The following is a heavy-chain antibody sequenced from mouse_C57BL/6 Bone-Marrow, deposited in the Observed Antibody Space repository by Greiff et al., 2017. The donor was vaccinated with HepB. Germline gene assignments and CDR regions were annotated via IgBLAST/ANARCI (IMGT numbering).Heavy chain of an antibody. CDR3: ARDDCSNYWYFDF. CDR1: GFTFSDYY. CDR2: INYDGSSN. Sequence: EVQLVESEGGLVQPGSSMKLSCTASGFTFSDYYMAWVRQVPEKGLEWVANINYDGSSNYYLDTLKSRFIISRDNAKNILYLQMSSLKSEDTATYYCARDDCSNYWYFDFWGTGTTVTVSS. J-gene: IGHJ1*03. D-gene: IGHD2-5*01. V-gene: IGHV5-16*01.